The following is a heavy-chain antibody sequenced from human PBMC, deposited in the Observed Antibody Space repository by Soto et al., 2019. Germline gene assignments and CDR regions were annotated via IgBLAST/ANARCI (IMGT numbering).Heavy chain of an antibody. D-gene: IGHD3-10*01. CDR1: GRTFSSYT. CDR3: GSSSGSGSPIHQNEN. CDR2: IIPILGIA. Sequence: SVKVSCKASGRTFSSYTISWVRPAPGQGLEGMGRIIPILGIANYAQKFQGRVTITADKSTSTAYMELSSPIYADTAVDYCGSSSGSGSPIHQNENCGQETLVTVSS. J-gene: IGHJ4*02. V-gene: IGHV1-69*02.